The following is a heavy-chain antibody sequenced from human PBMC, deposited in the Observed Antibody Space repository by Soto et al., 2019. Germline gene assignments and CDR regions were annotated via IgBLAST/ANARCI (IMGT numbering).Heavy chain of an antibody. CDR3: GSGPSPTGMGI. CDR2: TYSGGNT. CDR1: GGSITSHHYY. Sequence: QLQVQESGPGQVKPSQTLSLTCTVSGGSITSHHYYWGWIRQPPGKGMEWIGSTYSGGNTYYNPYLRSRLTIFVDTSKNLITLKLNSVTAAVSAIYYCGSGPSPTGMGIWGLGT. V-gene: IGHV4-39*01. J-gene: IGHJ4*02.